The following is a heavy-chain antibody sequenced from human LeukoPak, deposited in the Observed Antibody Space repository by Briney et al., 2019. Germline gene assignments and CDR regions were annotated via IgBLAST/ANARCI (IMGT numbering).Heavy chain of an antibody. CDR2: ISGSGGST. CDR1: GFTFSSYG. D-gene: IGHD3-22*01. J-gene: IGHJ4*02. CDR3: ARVGSSGYSYFDY. Sequence: GGSLRLSCAASGFTFSSYGMNWVRQAPGKGLEWVSAISGSGGSTYYADSVKGRFTISRDNSKNTLYLQMNSLRAEGTAVYYCARVGSSGYSYFDYWGQGTLVTVSS. V-gene: IGHV3-23*01.